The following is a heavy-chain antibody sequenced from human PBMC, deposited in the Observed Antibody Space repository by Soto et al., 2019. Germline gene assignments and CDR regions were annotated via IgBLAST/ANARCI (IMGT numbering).Heavy chain of an antibody. Sequence: PSETLSLTCTVSGGYITSGGYYWSWIRQHPGKGLEWIGYIYYSGITEYNPSLRSRVTISLDPSKKQFSLSMNSVTAADTAVYYCARVTIRRYHFDNWRPGTRVTVSS. CDR3: ARVTIRRYHFDN. CDR2: IYYSGIT. J-gene: IGHJ4*02. D-gene: IGHD1-1*01. CDR1: GGYITSGGYY. V-gene: IGHV4-31*03.